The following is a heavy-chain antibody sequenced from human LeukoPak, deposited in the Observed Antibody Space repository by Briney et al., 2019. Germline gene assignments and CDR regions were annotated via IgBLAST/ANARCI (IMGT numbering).Heavy chain of an antibody. V-gene: IGHV4-34*01. CDR2: INHSGST. D-gene: IGHD3-10*01. CDR1: GGSFSGYY. CDR3: ARGGATMVRGVHGY. J-gene: IGHJ4*02. Sequence: PSETLSLTCAVYGGSFSGYYWNWIRQPPGEGLEWIGEINHSGSTNYNPSLKSRVTISVDTSKNQFSLKLSSVTAADTAVYYCARGGATMVRGVHGYWGQGTLVTVSS.